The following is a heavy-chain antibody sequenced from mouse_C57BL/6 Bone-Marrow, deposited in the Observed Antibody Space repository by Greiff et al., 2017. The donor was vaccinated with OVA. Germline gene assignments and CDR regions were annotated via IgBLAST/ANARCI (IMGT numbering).Heavy chain of an antibody. Sequence: QVQLQQPGAELVMPGASVKLSCKASGYTFTSYWMHWVKQRPGQGLEWIGEIDPSDSYTNYNQKFKGKSTLTVDKSSSTAYMELRSLTSEDTAVYYCARGAFAYWGQGTLVTVSA. CDR1: GYTFTSYW. V-gene: IGHV1-69*01. CDR2: IDPSDSYT. CDR3: ARGAFAY. J-gene: IGHJ3*01.